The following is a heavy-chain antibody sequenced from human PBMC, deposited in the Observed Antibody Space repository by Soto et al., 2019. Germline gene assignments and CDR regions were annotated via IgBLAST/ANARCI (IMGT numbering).Heavy chain of an antibody. J-gene: IGHJ4*02. CDR1: GYSFTDYG. V-gene: IGHV1-18*01. CDR2: VNTYKGNT. Sequence: QVQLVQSGAEVKKPGASVKVSCKASGYSFTDYGFTWVRQAPGQGLEWMGWVNTYKGNTNYAQKFQGRVTMTTDTSTSTAYMELRGQRSDDTALYYCARERGNYMYFDYWGQGTLVTVSS. D-gene: IGHD1-7*01. CDR3: ARERGNYMYFDY.